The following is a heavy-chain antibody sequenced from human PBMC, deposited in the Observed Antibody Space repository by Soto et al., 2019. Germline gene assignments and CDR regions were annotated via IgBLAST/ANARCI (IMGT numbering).Heavy chain of an antibody. CDR1: GGSISTYY. Sequence: SETLSLTCTVSGGSISTYYWSWIRQPPGKGLEWIGYIYYSGSTNYNPSLKSRVTISVDTSKNQFSLKLSSVSAADTAVYYCARDGSRYDYWSGPYYFDYWGQGTLVTVSS. CDR3: ARDGSRYDYWSGPYYFDY. V-gene: IGHV4-59*01. CDR2: IYYSGST. D-gene: IGHD3-3*01. J-gene: IGHJ4*02.